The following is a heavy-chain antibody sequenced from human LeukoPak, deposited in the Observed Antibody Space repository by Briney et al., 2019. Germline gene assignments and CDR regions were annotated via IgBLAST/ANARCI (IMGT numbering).Heavy chain of an antibody. Sequence: PSETLSLTCTVSGGSISSYYWSWIRQTAGKGLEWIGRIYTSGSTNSNPSLKSRVTMSVDTSKNQFSLKLSSVTAADTALYYGAREEQQLVLGRGQRTLLTDCS. CDR1: GGSISSYY. CDR3: AREEQQLVLG. V-gene: IGHV4-4*07. D-gene: IGHD6-13*01. J-gene: IGHJ4*02. CDR2: IYTSGST.